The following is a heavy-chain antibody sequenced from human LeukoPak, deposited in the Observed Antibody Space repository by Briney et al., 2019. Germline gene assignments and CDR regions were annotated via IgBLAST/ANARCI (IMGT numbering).Heavy chain of an antibody. CDR2: IYNTGNT. Sequence: PSETLSLTCTVSGGSINNYYWSWIRQPPGKGLEWIGYIYNTGNTNYNPSLKSRVTISVDTSKNQFSLRLSPVTAADTAVYYCAREYGDYTGGLHYYMDVWGKGATVTVSS. CDR1: GGSINNYY. CDR3: AREYGDYTGGLHYYMDV. V-gene: IGHV4-59*01. D-gene: IGHD4-17*01. J-gene: IGHJ6*03.